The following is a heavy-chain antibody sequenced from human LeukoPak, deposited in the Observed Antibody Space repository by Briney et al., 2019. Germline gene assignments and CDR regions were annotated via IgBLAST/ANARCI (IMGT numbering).Heavy chain of an antibody. J-gene: IGHJ4*02. D-gene: IGHD6-19*01. Sequence: GASLRLSCAASGFTVSSYYLYWFRQAPGKGLEWFSFIYSGGSTYYADSLQGRFDITRDNSKNKLYLLMKSSRAEATAVYYRSRGSGWDFDYWGQGTLVTVSS. CDR1: GFTVSSYY. CDR2: IYSGGST. CDR3: SRGSGWDFDY. V-gene: IGHV3-66*01.